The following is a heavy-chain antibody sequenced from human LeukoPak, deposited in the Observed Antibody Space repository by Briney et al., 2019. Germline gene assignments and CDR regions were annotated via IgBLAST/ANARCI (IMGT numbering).Heavy chain of an antibody. Sequence: GGSLRLSCAASGFTFRNYGMHWVRQAPGKGLEWVAIILYDGSNKYYADSVKGRFTISRDNSKSTLYLQMNSLRTEDTAVYFCATLRFGSGSYYADYWGQGTLVTVSS. CDR2: ILYDGSNK. CDR3: ATLRFGSGSYYADY. D-gene: IGHD3-10*01. CDR1: GFTFRNYG. V-gene: IGHV3-30*03. J-gene: IGHJ4*02.